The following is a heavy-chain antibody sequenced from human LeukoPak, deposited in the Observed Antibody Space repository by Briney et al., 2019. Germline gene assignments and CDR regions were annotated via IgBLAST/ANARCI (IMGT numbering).Heavy chain of an antibody. D-gene: IGHD2-21*02. CDR3: AKDPHDFTAY. CDR2: ISGSGSDT. J-gene: IGHJ4*02. V-gene: IGHV3-23*01. Sequence: PGGSLRLSCAASGFTFSRSAMSWVRQAPGKGLEWVSSISGSGSDTYHADSVKGRFTISRDNFKNTLYLQMNSLRAEDTAVYYCAKDPHDFTAYWGQGTLVTVFS. CDR1: GFTFSRSA.